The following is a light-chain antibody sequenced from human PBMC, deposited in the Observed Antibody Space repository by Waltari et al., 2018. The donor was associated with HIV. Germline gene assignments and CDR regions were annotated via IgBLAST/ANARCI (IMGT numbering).Light chain of an antibody. CDR1: QNVFSD. J-gene: IGKJ1*01. CDR3: QQYKTWPLT. CDR2: GAS. V-gene: IGKV3-15*01. Sequence: ETLMTQSPGTLSVSPGGRATLSCRASQNVFSDLAWYHQKPGQAPRLLLFGASKRATGVPARFSGSGSGTEFTLTITSLQSEDYGLYHCQQYKTWPLTFGQGTRVEIK.